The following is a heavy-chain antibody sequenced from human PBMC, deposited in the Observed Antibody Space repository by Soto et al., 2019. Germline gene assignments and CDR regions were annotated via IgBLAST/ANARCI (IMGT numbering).Heavy chain of an antibody. CDR1: GASITTSY. J-gene: IGHJ4*02. CDR2: IHYSGST. Sequence: SETLSLTCTVSGASITTSYWTWIRQSPGKEVEWIGYIHYSGSTNYNPSLKSRVTMSVDKSKNQFSLRLSSVTAADTAVYYCARQFSGGSTIDYWGQGTLVTVSS. CDR3: ARQFSGGSTIDY. D-gene: IGHD2-8*02. V-gene: IGHV4-59*08.